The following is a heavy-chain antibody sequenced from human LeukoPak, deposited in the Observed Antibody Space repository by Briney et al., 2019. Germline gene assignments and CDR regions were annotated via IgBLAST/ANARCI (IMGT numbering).Heavy chain of an antibody. CDR3: AKDLAIDANRMDV. V-gene: IGHV3-21*01. J-gene: IGHJ6*02. CDR2: LSGSGGTT. D-gene: IGHD3-22*01. Sequence: GVYLRLSCSASGFTFCTYVMSWLRPAPGKGLKWVSVLSGSGGTTYSGGSKYYADSVKGRFTISRDNAKNSLYLQMNSLRDEDTAVYYCAKDLAIDANRMDVWGQGTTVTVSS. CDR1: GFTFCTYV.